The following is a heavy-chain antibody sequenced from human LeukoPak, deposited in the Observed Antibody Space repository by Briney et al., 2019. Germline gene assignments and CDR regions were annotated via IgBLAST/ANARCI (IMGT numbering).Heavy chain of an antibody. Sequence: GASVKVSCKASGYTFTGYYMHWVRQAPGQGLEWMGRINPNSGGTNYAQKSQGRVTMTRDTSISTAYMELSRLRSDDTAVYYCARVGEVYYYGPTDAFDIWGQGTMVTVSS. CDR1: GYTFTGYY. CDR3: ARVGEVYYYGPTDAFDI. CDR2: INPNSGGT. D-gene: IGHD3-10*01. J-gene: IGHJ3*02. V-gene: IGHV1-2*06.